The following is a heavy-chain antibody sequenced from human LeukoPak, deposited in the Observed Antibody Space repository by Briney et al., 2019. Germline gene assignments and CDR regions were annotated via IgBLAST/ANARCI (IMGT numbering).Heavy chain of an antibody. D-gene: IGHD3-22*01. V-gene: IGHV3-30-3*01. CDR2: ISYTGSDK. J-gene: IGHJ4*02. CDR3: VRGRYYYDSSGYLDC. Sequence: QPGTSLRLSCAASGFTFSNYAMHWVRQAPGKGLEWVALISYTGSDKYYADSVNGRFTISRDNSKNTLWLQVNTLRAEDSAVYYCVRGRYYYDSSGYLDCWGQGTLVTVST. CDR1: GFTFSNYA.